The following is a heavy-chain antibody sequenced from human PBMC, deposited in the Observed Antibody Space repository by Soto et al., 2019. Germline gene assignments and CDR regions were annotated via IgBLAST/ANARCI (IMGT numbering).Heavy chain of an antibody. CDR1: GFTVSTNY. Sequence: GGSLRLSCAVSGFTVSTNYMSWVRQAPGKGLEWVSAIYAGGGTYYADSVKGRFTISRDNSKNTLYLQMNSLRAEDTAVYYCARDLLGYCSGGSCYGGYYFDNWGQGTLVTVSS. J-gene: IGHJ4*02. CDR2: IYAGGGT. CDR3: ARDLLGYCSGGSCYGGYYFDN. V-gene: IGHV3-66*01. D-gene: IGHD2-15*01.